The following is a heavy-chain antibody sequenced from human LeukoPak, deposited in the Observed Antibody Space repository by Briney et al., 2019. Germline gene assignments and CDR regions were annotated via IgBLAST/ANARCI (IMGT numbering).Heavy chain of an antibody. CDR3: ARGRYCSADICSGGDAFDI. D-gene: IGHD2-15*01. J-gene: IGHJ3*02. Sequence: SETLSLTCTVSGGSISSYYWSWIRQPPGKGLEWIGYIYYSGSTNYNPSLKSRVTMSVDTSKNQLSLKLSSVTAADTAVYYCARGRYCSADICSGGDAFDIWGQGTMVSVSS. V-gene: IGHV4-59*12. CDR1: GGSISSYY. CDR2: IYYSGST.